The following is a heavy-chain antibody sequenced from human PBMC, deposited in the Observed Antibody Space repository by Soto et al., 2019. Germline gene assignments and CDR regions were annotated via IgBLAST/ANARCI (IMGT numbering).Heavy chain of an antibody. D-gene: IGHD6-13*01. CDR2: INPSGGST. V-gene: IGHV1-46*01. Sequence: ASVKVSCKASGYTFTSYYMHWVRQAPGQGLEWMGIINPSGGSTSYAQKCQGRVTMTRDTSTSTVYMELSSLRSEDTAVYYCARANPEAAWPYYYCSYGMDVWGQGTTVTVSS. J-gene: IGHJ6*02. CDR3: ARANPEAAWPYYYCSYGMDV. CDR1: GYTFTSYY.